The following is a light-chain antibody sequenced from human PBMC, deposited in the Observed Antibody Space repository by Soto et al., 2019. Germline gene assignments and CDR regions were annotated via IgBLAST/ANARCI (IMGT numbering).Light chain of an antibody. CDR2: DVT. CDR3: SSYTSSSTYV. V-gene: IGLV2-14*01. CDR1: SSDVGGYNY. Sequence: QSALTQPASVSGSPGQSIAISCTGTSSDVGGYNYVSWYQQHPGKAPKLIIYDVTNRPSGVSNRFSGSKSGNTAPLTISGLQAEDEADYYCSSYTSSSTYVFGTGTKVTVL. J-gene: IGLJ1*01.